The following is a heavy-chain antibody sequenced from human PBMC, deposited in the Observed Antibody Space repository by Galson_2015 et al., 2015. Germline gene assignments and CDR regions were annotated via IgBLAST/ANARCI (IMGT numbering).Heavy chain of an antibody. Sequence: PALVKPTQTLTLTCTFSGFSLSTSGLGVGWIRQPPGKALEWLALIYWDDDKRYSPSLKSRLTITKDTSKNQVVLTMTNMDPVDTATYYCAHSLEVLRFLGWSGFDPWGQGTLVTVSS. J-gene: IGHJ5*02. CDR1: GFSLSTSGLG. V-gene: IGHV2-5*02. D-gene: IGHD3-3*01. CDR2: IYWDDDK. CDR3: AHSLEVLRFLGWSGFDP.